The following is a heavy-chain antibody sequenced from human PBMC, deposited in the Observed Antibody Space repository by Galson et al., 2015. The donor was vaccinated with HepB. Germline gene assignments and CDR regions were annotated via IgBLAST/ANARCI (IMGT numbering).Heavy chain of an antibody. CDR3: ARGWLQNSFDL. CDR1: GFSLRGFS. J-gene: IGHJ3*01. D-gene: IGHD5-24*01. V-gene: IGHV3-48*01. CDR2: ISPAGDTI. Sequence: SLRLSCAVSGFSLRGFSMDWVRQAPGRGLEWRSFISPAGDTIYYVDSVKGRFTISRDTARNSLYLQMNSLRVEDTAVYYCARGWLQNSFDLWGQGTVVTVSS.